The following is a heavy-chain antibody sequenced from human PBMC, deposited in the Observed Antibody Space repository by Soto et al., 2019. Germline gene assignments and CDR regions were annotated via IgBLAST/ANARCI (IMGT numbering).Heavy chain of an antibody. CDR1: GGSIXSXSXX. V-gene: IGHV4-39*01. J-gene: IGHJ4*02. Sequence: QLQLQESGPGLVKPSETLSLTCTVSGGSIXSXSXXXXXXXXPPGKGLEWIGSIYYSGSTYYNPSLKSRVTISVDTSKNQFSLKLSSVTAADTAVYYCEGYYRIDYWGQGTLVTVSS. D-gene: IGHD3-3*01. CDR3: EGYYRIDY. CDR2: IYYSGST.